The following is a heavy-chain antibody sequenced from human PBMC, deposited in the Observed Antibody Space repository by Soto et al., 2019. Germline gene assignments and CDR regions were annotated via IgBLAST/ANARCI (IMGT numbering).Heavy chain of an antibody. Sequence: SETLSLTCTVSGGSISSYYWSWIRQPPGKGLEWIGYIYYSGSTNYNPSLKSRVTISVDTSKNQFSLKLSSVTAADTAVYYCAREGSSSGPREYYFDYWGQGTLVTVSS. CDR1: GGSISSYY. J-gene: IGHJ4*02. CDR2: IYYSGST. CDR3: AREGSSSGPREYYFDY. D-gene: IGHD3-22*01. V-gene: IGHV4-59*01.